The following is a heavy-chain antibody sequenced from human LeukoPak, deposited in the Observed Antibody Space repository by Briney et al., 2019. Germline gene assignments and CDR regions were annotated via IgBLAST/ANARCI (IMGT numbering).Heavy chain of an antibody. CDR2: INPNSGGT. J-gene: IGHJ4*02. CDR3: AREAAAAGENYFDY. V-gene: IGHV1-2*02. Sequence: ASVKVSCKASGYTFTSYYMHWVRQAPGQGLEWMGWINPNSGGTNYAQKFQGRVTMTRDMSISTAYMELSRLRSDDTAVYYCAREAAAAGENYFDYWGQGTLVTVSS. CDR1: GYTFTSYY. D-gene: IGHD6-13*01.